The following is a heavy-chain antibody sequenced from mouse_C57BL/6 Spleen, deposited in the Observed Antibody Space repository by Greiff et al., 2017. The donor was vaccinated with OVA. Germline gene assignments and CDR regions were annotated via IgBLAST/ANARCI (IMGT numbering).Heavy chain of an antibody. Sequence: QVQLQQPGTELVKPGASVKLSCKASGYTFTSYWMHWVKQRPGQGLEWIGNINPSNGGTNYNEKFKGKATLTADKSSSTAYMQLNSLTSDDSAVYFCARSGLYYDYDWFAYWGQGTLVTVSA. CDR1: GYTFTSYW. D-gene: IGHD2-4*01. J-gene: IGHJ3*01. CDR2: INPSNGGT. V-gene: IGHV1-53*01. CDR3: ARSGLYYDYDWFAY.